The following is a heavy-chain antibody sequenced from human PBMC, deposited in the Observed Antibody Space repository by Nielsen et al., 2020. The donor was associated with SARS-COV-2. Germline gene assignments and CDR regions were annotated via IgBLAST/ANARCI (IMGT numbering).Heavy chain of an antibody. Sequence: SETLSLTCAVSGGSVSSNVWWTWVRQSPGKGLEWIGEVSHSGSTNYNPSLKSRVTLSMDKSKRQFSLRLTSASAADTAVYFCARGHLVVVPSPILGLGPFFYSFYLDVWGKGTTVIVSS. CDR3: ARGHLVVVPSPILGLGPFFYSFYLDV. D-gene: IGHD2-2*02. J-gene: IGHJ6*03. CDR1: GGSVSSNVW. CDR2: VSHSGST. V-gene: IGHV4-4*02.